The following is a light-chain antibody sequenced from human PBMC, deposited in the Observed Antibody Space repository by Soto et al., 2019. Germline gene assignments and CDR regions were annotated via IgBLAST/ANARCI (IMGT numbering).Light chain of an antibody. Sequence: QSVLTQPPSASGTPGQRVTLSCSGSSSNIGRNYVYWYQQLPGTAPKLLIYNNNQRPSGVPDRFSGSKSGTSASLDISGLRSEDEADYYCATWGDSLSGVVFGGGTKLTVL. CDR1: SSNIGRNY. J-gene: IGLJ2*01. V-gene: IGLV1-47*02. CDR3: ATWGDSLSGVV. CDR2: NNN.